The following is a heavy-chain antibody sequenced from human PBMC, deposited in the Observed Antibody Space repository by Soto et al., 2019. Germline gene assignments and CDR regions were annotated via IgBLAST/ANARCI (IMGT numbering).Heavy chain of an antibody. D-gene: IGHD6-19*01. CDR1: GYTFTGYY. CDR2: INPNSGGT. V-gene: IGHV1-2*04. CDR3: ARDHGDSSGWYRNYYYGMDV. Sequence: QVQLVQSGAEVKKPGASVKVSCKASGYTFTGYYMHWVRQAPGQGLEWMGWINPNSGGTNYAQKLQGWVTMTRDTSNSTAYMELSRLRSDDTAVYYCARDHGDSSGWYRNYYYGMDVWGQGTTVTVSS. J-gene: IGHJ6*02.